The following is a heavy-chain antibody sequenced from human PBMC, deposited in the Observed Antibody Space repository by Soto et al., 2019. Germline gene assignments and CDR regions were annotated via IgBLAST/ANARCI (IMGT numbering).Heavy chain of an antibody. V-gene: IGHV1-3*01. J-gene: IGHJ4*02. Sequence: QVQLVQSGAEVKKPGASVKVSCKASGYTFTSYAMHWVRQAPGQRLEWMGWINAGNGNTKYSQKFQGRGTITRDTSASTASMELRSLRSEVTGVYYCARGLVTMVRGVIGYWGQGTLVTVSS. CDR3: ARGLVTMVRGVIGY. D-gene: IGHD3-10*01. CDR2: INAGNGNT. CDR1: GYTFTSYA.